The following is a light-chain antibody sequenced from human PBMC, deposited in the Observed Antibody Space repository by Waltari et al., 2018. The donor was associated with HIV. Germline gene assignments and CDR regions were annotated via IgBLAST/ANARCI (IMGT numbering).Light chain of an antibody. CDR3: AARDDSLNAWV. J-gene: IGLJ3*02. CDR1: NSNVASTP. V-gene: IGLV1-44*01. Sequence: QSVLTQPPSASGTPGRRVTISCSGDNSNVASTPWNWYRQVPGTAPKLLMFSKKQRPSGVPDRVSGSKSGTSASLAIRGLKSEDEADYYCAARDDSLNAWVFGGGTKVSVL. CDR2: SKK.